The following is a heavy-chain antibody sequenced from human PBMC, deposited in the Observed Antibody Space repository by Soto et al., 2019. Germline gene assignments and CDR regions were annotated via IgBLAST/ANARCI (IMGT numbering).Heavy chain of an antibody. D-gene: IGHD6-19*01. CDR3: ARASLPYSNGGYDAFDI. Sequence: PGGSLRLSCAASGFNVSSKYMSLVRQAPGKGLEWVSAISGSGGSTFFADSVEGRFTISRDNSKNTLYLQMNSLRAEDTAVYYCARASLPYSNGGYDAFDIWGQGTMVTVSS. CDR2: SGSGGST. V-gene: IGHV3-53*05. CDR1: GFNVSSKY. J-gene: IGHJ3*02.